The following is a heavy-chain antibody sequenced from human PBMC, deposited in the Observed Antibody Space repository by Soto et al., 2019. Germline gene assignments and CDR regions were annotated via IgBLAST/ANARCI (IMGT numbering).Heavy chain of an antibody. CDR2: IDYNGVT. CDR3: GKVLVGATGHTDSDS. CDR1: GGSVYRSGYY. J-gene: IGHJ4*02. D-gene: IGHD2-15*01. Sequence: SETLSLTCTVSGGSVYRSGYYWGWIRQPPGRGLEWIGNIDYNGVTYSNPSLKSRVTISRDTSKNQFSLKLTSVTAADTALYYCGKVLVGATGHTDSDSWGPGTLVTVS. V-gene: IGHV4-39*01.